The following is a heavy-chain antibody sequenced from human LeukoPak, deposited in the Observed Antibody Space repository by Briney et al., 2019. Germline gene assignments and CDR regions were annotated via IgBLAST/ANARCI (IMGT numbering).Heavy chain of an antibody. CDR2: ISYDGSNK. CDR1: GFTFSSYG. D-gene: IGHD3-10*01. V-gene: IGHV3-30*03. Sequence: HSGGSLRLSCAASGFTFSSYGMHWVRQAPGKGLEWVAVISYDGSNKYYADSVKGRFTISRDNSKNTLYLQMNSLRAEDTAVYYCARGGELLYLSKPADYWRQGTLVTVSS. CDR3: ARGGELLYLSKPADY. J-gene: IGHJ4*02.